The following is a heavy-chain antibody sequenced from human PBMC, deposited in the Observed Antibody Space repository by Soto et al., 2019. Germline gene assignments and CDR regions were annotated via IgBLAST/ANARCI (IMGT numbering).Heavy chain of an antibody. V-gene: IGHV4-30-4*01. D-gene: IGHD3-22*01. J-gene: IGHJ4*02. CDR3: ARADSSGYSYFDY. CDR1: GGSISSGDYY. Sequence: SETLSLTCTVSGGSISSGDYYWSWIRQPPGTGLEWIGYIYYSGSTYYNPSLESRVTISVDTSKNQFSLKLSSVTAADTAVYYCARADSSGYSYFDYWGQGSQVTVSS. CDR2: IYYSGST.